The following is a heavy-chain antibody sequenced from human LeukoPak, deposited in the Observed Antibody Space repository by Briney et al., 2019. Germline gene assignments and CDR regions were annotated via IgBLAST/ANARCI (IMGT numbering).Heavy chain of an antibody. J-gene: IGHJ6*03. Sequence: PSETLSLTCAVSGGSLSGYYWTWIRQPPGKGLEWIGEINHSGSTNYNPSLKSRVTISVDTSRKQFFLRLSSVTAADTAVYYCARDGYNWSRYYYMDVWGKGTTVTISS. D-gene: IGHD5-24*01. CDR1: GGSLSGYY. CDR3: ARDGYNWSRYYYMDV. V-gene: IGHV4-34*01. CDR2: INHSGST.